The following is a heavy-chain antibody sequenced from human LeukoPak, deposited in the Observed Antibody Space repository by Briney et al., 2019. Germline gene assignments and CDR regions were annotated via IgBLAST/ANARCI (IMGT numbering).Heavy chain of an antibody. Sequence: GASVKVSCKASGGSFSSHAINWLRQAPGQGLEWMGGIIPIFGTANYAQKFQDRVTITAVESMTTVYMELSSLRSEDTAVYYCARGWLAETTVVTPYSYWGQGTLVTVSS. V-gene: IGHV1-69*13. J-gene: IGHJ4*02. D-gene: IGHD4-23*01. CDR3: ARGWLAETTVVTPYSY. CDR1: GGSFSSHA. CDR2: IIPIFGTA.